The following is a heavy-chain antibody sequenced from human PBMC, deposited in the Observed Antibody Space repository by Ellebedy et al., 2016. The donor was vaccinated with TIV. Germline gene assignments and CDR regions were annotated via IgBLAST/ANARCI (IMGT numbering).Heavy chain of an antibody. CDR2: IYTSGSI. CDR1: GDSISSYY. D-gene: IGHD3-22*01. CDR3: AREVGVTMIVVVSLWYFDL. Sequence: MPSETLSLTCTVSGDSISSYYWNWIRQPAGKGLEWIGRIYTSGSINYNPSLKSRVTMSVDTSKNQFSLKLSSVTAADTAVYYCAREVGVTMIVVVSLWYFDLWGRGTLVTVSS. V-gene: IGHV4-4*07. J-gene: IGHJ2*01.